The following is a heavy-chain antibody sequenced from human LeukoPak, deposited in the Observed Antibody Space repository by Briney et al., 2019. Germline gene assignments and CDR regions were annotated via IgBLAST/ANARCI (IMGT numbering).Heavy chain of an antibody. CDR2: IYYSGST. Sequence: SETLSLTCTVSGGSISSYYWSWIRQPPGKGLEWIGYIYYSGSTNYNPSLKSRVTISVDTSKNQFSLKLSSVTAADTAVYYCARAPVYSSSFNWFDPWGQGTLVTVSS. J-gene: IGHJ5*02. CDR1: GGSISSYY. V-gene: IGHV4-59*01. D-gene: IGHD6-13*01. CDR3: ARAPVYSSSFNWFDP.